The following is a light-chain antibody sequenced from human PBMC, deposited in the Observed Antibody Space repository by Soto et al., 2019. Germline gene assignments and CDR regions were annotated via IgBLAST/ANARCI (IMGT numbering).Light chain of an antibody. CDR1: QSISSW. CDR3: QQYNSYPWT. CDR2: DAS. V-gene: IGKV1-5*01. J-gene: IGKJ1*01. Sequence: DIQMTQSPSTLSASVGDRVTITCRASQSISSWLAWYQQKPGKAPKLLIYDASSLESGVPSRFSGSGSGTEFTLTIISLQPDDFATYYCQQYNSYPWTFGQGTEVEIK.